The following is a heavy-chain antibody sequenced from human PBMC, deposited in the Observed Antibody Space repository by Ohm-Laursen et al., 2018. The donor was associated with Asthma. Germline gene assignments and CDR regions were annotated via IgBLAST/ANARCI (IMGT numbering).Heavy chain of an antibody. CDR2: IYYSGST. Sequence: TLSLTCTVSGGSISSGGYYWSWIRQHPGKGLEWIGYIYYSGSTYYNPSLKSRVTISVDTSKNQFSLKLSSVTAADTAVYYCARDQPPNWGFLGLWGRGTLVTVSS. J-gene: IGHJ2*01. V-gene: IGHV4-31*03. CDR1: GGSISSGGYY. CDR3: ARDQPPNWGFLGL. D-gene: IGHD7-27*01.